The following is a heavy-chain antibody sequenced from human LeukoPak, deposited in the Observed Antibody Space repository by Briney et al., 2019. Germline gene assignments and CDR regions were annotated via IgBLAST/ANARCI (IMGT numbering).Heavy chain of an antibody. J-gene: IGHJ2*01. CDR1: GFTFSTYG. CDR2: ITGSSTWT. CDR3: ARELVSLGTGYFDL. V-gene: IGHV3-23*01. Sequence: PAGSLRLSCEASGFTFSTYGMTWVRQAPGKGLEWVSGITGSSTWTYYADSVKGRFTISRDNSNNTLHLQMNSLRAGDTAIYYCARELVSLGTGYFDLWGRGTLVTVSS. D-gene: IGHD7-27*01.